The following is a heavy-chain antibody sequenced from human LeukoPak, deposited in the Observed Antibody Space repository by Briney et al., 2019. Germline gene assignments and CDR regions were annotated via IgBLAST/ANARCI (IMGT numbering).Heavy chain of an antibody. Sequence: VASVRVSCKASGGTFSSYAISWVRQAPGQGLEWMGGIIPIFGTANYARKFQGRVTITTDESTSTAYMELSSLRSEDTAVYYCARDLYYDSSGYSWGQGTLVTVSS. CDR3: ARDLYYDSSGYS. J-gene: IGHJ4*02. CDR1: GGTFSSYA. CDR2: IIPIFGTA. V-gene: IGHV1-69*05. D-gene: IGHD3-22*01.